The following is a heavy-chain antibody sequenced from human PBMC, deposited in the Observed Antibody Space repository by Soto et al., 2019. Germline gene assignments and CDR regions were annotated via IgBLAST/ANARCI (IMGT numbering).Heavy chain of an antibody. CDR2: ISYDGSNK. V-gene: IGHV3-30*18. Sequence: QVPLVESGGGVVQPGRSLRLSCAASGFTFISYGMHWVRQAPGKGLEWVAVISYDGSNKYYADSVKDRFTFSRDNSKNTLYLQMNSLRAEDTAVYYCAKGERFRVAGPFDYWGQGTLVTVSS. CDR3: AKGERFRVAGPFDY. D-gene: IGHD6-19*01. CDR1: GFTFISYG. J-gene: IGHJ4*02.